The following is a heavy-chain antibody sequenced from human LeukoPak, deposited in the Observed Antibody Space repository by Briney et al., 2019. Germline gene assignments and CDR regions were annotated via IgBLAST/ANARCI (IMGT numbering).Heavy chain of an antibody. CDR1: GVSISSYY. D-gene: IGHD6-13*01. V-gene: IGHV4-59*08. Sequence: SETLSLTCTVSGVSISSYYWIWIRQPPGKGLEWIGYIYYSGSTNYNPSLKSRVAISVDTSKHQFSLKLSSVTATDTAVHDCARQGGRQQLVYYFDYWGQGTLVTVSS. J-gene: IGHJ4*02. CDR3: ARQGGRQQLVYYFDY. CDR2: IYYSGST.